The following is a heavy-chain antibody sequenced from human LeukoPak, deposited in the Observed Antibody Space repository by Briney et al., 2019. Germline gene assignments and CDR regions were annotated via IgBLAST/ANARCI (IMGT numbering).Heavy chain of an antibody. Sequence: GGSLRLSCAASGFTFSSYSMNWVRPAPGKGLEWVSSISSSSSYIYYADSVKGRFTISRDNAKNSLYLQMNSLRAEDTAVYYCARDPTVLWSAYYYYYMDVWGKGTTVTVSS. CDR3: ARDPTVLWSAYYYYYMDV. V-gene: IGHV3-21*01. CDR1: GFTFSSYS. D-gene: IGHD5-18*01. J-gene: IGHJ6*03. CDR2: ISSSSSYI.